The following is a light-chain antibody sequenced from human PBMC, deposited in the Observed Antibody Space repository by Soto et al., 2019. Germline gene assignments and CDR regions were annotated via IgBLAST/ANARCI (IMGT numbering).Light chain of an antibody. J-gene: IGLJ2*01. CDR2: DVN. V-gene: IGLV2-11*01. CDR1: SSDVGGYNY. CDR3: SSYAGSNTFVI. Sequence: QSALTQPRSVSGSPGQSVTISCTGTSSDVGGYNYVSWYQQHPVKAPKLMIYDVNKRPSGVPDRFSASKSGNTASLTISGLQAEDEADYYCSSYAGSNTFVIFGGGTKVTVL.